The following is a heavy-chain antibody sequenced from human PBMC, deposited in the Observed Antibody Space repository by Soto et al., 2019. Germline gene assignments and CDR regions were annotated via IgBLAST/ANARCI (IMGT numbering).Heavy chain of an antibody. CDR3: ASALGYSGYKY. CDR1: GGSISSYY. V-gene: IGHV4-59*01. CDR2: IYYSGST. Sequence: SETLSLTCTVSGGSISSYYWSWIRQPPGKGLEWIGYIYYSGSTNYNPSLKSRVTISVDTSKNQFSLKLSSVTAADTAVYYCASALGYSGYKYWGQGTLVTVSS. J-gene: IGHJ4*02. D-gene: IGHD5-12*01.